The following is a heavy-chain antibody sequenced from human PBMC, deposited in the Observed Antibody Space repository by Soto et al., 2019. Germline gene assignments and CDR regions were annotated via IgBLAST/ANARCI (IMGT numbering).Heavy chain of an antibody. D-gene: IGHD2-2*01. V-gene: IGHV3-30*18. Sequence: QVQLVESGGGVVQPGRSLRLSCAASGFTFSSYGMHWVRQAPGKGLEWVAVISYDGSNKYYADSVKGRFTISRDNSKNTLYLQMNSLRAEDTAVYYCAKGPAIVFVPAAMNYYYGMDVWGQGNTVTVS. J-gene: IGHJ6*02. CDR3: AKGPAIVFVPAAMNYYYGMDV. CDR1: GFTFSSYG. CDR2: ISYDGSNK.